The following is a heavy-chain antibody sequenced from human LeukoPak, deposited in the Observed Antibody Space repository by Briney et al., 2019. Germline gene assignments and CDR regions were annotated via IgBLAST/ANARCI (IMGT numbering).Heavy chain of an antibody. CDR3: ARDPGGYYFDY. Sequence: GGSLRLSCAASGLTFSSYSMNWVRQAPGKGLEWVSYISSSSSTIYYADSVKGRFTISRDNAKNSLYLQMNSLRAEDTAVYCCARDPGGYYFDYWGQGTLVTVSS. CDR2: ISSSSSTI. V-gene: IGHV3-48*01. CDR1: GLTFSSYS. D-gene: IGHD3-22*01. J-gene: IGHJ4*02.